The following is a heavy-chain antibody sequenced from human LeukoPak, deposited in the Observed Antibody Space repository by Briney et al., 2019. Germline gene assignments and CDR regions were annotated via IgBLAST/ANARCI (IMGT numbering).Heavy chain of an antibody. Sequence: GGSLRLSCGASGFTFSNYDMHWVREAPGKGLVWVAVTSYDETNKYYAVSVKGRFTISRDNSKNTVSLQMNSLRSEDTAVYYCARHLPPYGDYPLDYWGQGTLVTVSS. D-gene: IGHD4-17*01. CDR2: TSYDETNK. J-gene: IGHJ4*02. CDR1: GFTFSNYD. V-gene: IGHV3-30*03. CDR3: ARHLPPYGDYPLDY.